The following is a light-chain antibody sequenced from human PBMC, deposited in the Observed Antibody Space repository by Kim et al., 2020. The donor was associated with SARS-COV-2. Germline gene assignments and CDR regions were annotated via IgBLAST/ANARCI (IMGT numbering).Light chain of an antibody. CDR2: QDT. V-gene: IGLV3-1*01. J-gene: IGLJ3*02. CDR3: QTWDNHTWV. CDR1: KLGDKY. Sequence: SYELTQPPSESVFPGQTASITCSGDKLGDKYASWYQHRPGQAPLLVIYQDTQRASEIPERFSGSTSGDTATLTISGAQAMDEADYYCQTWDNHTWVFGGG.